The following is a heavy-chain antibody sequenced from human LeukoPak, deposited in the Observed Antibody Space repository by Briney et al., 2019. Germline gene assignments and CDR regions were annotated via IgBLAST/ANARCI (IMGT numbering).Heavy chain of an antibody. CDR1: GYSISSGYY. V-gene: IGHV3-21*01. CDR2: ISSDSNYI. J-gene: IGHJ4*02. D-gene: IGHD6-13*01. Sequence: ETLSLTCTVSGYSISSGYYWGWIRQPPGKGLEWVSSISSDSNYIYYADSVKGRFTISRDNAKNSLFLQMNSLRAEDTAVYYCAAQEGRWPGYFDYWGQGTLVTVSS. CDR3: AAQEGRWPGYFDY.